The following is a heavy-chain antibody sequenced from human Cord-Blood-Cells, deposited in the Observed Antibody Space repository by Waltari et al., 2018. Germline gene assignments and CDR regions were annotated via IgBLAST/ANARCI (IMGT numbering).Heavy chain of an antibody. D-gene: IGHD2-2*01. CDR3: ARGGNVVVPAAIEEIDY. Sequence: YYWSWIRQPPGKGLEWIGEINHSGSTNYNPSLKSRVTISVDTSKNQFYLKLSSVTAADTAVYYCARGGNVVVPAAIEEIDYWGQGTLVTVSS. V-gene: IGHV4-34*01. J-gene: IGHJ4*02. CDR2: INHSGST. CDR1: YY.